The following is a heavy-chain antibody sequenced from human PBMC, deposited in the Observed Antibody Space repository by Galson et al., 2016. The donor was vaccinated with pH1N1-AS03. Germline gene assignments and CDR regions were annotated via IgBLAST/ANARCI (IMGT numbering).Heavy chain of an antibody. Sequence: LSLTCTVSGGSISSSSYYWGWIRQPPGKGLEWIGSIYYSGGTYYNPSLKSRVTISVDTSKNQFSLKLGSVTAADTAVYYCARRVYGDYVNWFDPWGQGTLVTVSS. CDR3: ARRVYGDYVNWFDP. CDR1: GGSISSSSYY. D-gene: IGHD4-17*01. V-gene: IGHV4-39*01. CDR2: IYYSGGT. J-gene: IGHJ5*02.